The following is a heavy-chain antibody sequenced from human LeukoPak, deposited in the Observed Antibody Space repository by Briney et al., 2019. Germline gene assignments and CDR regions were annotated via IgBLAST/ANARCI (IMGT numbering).Heavy chain of an antibody. J-gene: IGHJ5*02. V-gene: IGHV4-30-2*01. CDR1: GGSISSGGYY. Sequence: SETLSLTCTVSGGSISSGGYYWSWIRQPPGKGLEWIGYIYHSGGTYYNPSLKSRVTISVDRSKNQFSLKLSSVTAADTAVYYCARTGIAVVLPPFDPWGQGTLVTVSS. D-gene: IGHD6-19*01. CDR2: IYHSGGT. CDR3: ARTGIAVVLPPFDP.